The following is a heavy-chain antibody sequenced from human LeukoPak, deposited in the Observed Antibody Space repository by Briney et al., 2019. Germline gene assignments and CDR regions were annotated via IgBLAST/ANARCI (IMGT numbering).Heavy chain of an antibody. J-gene: IGHJ5*02. CDR3: ARRVEGYCSSTSCNGVDKRWFDP. Sequence: GESLKISCKGSGYSFTSYWIGWVRQMPGKGLEWMGIIYPGDSDTRYSPSFQGQVTISADKSISTAYLQWSSLKASDTAMYYCARRVEGYCSSTSCNGVDKRWFDPWGQGTLVTVSS. CDR2: IYPGDSDT. CDR1: GYSFTSYW. D-gene: IGHD2-2*01. V-gene: IGHV5-51*01.